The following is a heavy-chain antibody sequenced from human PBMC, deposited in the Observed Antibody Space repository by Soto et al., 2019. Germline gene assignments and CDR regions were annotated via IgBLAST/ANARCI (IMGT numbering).Heavy chain of an antibody. Sequence: QVQLQESGPGLVKPSQTLSLTCAVSGGSISIGGYYWSWIRQHPGKGLEWIGSIYFSGSTYYNPSRRCRVTLSVAAPKNHFSRKVSSVTAADSAVYYCARGSQSQQPNHRWGGGYMDVWGKGTTVTGSS. CDR1: GGSISIGGYY. CDR3: ARGSQSQQPNHRWGGGYMDV. D-gene: IGHD6-13*01. CDR2: IYFSGST. J-gene: IGHJ6*03. V-gene: IGHV4-31*11.